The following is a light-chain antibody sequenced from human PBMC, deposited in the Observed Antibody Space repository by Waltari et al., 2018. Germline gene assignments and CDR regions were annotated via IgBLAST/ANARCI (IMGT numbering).Light chain of an antibody. V-gene: IGKV3-11*01. CDR3: QQRSNWPKLT. CDR1: QSVSSY. Sequence: EIVLTQSPATLSLSPGERATLSCRASQSVSSYLAWYQQKPGPAPRPLIYDASNRATGIPGRFSGSGSGTDFTLTISSLEPEDFAVYYCQQRSNWPKLTFGGGTKVEIK. J-gene: IGKJ4*01. CDR2: DAS.